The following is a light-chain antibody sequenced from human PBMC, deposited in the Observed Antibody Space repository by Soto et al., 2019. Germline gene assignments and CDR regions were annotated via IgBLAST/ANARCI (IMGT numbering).Light chain of an antibody. J-gene: IGKJ1*01. Sequence: EIVMTQSPATLSVSPGEGATLSCRASQSVSSNLTWYQQKPGQAPRLLIYGASTRATGVPARFSGSGSGTEFHLPISSLQSEDFAVYYCQQYNDWWTFGQGTKVEIK. CDR1: QSVSSN. CDR3: QQYNDWWT. CDR2: GAS. V-gene: IGKV3-15*01.